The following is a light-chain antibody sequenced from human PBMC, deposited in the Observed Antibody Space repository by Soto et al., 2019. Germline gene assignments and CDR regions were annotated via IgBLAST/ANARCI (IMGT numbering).Light chain of an antibody. J-gene: IGKJ1*01. Sequence: EIVMTQSPATLSVSPGERATLSCRASQTVSSNFACYQQTPGQAPRLLIYFAASTATGIPARFSGSGSGTECTLTISSLQSEDFAVYYCQQYNNCPRTFGQGTKVEIK. CDR1: QTVSSN. V-gene: IGKV3-15*01. CDR3: QQYNNCPRT. CDR2: FAA.